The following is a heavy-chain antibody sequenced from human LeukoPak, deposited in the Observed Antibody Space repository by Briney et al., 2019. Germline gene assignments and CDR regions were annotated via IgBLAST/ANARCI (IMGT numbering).Heavy chain of an antibody. CDR3: ARDGRVWYYYGSGSYYPFDY. D-gene: IGHD3-10*01. CDR1: GGSFSGYY. J-gene: IGHJ4*02. V-gene: IGHV4-34*01. Sequence: SETLSLTCAAYGGSFSGYYWSWIRQPPGKGLEWIGEINHSGSTNYNPSLKSRVTISVDTSKNQFSLKLSSVTAADTAVYYCARDGRVWYYYGSGSYYPFDYWGQGTLVTVSS. CDR2: INHSGST.